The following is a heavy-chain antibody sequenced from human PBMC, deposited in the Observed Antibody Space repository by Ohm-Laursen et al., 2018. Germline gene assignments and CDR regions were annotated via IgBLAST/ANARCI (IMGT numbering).Heavy chain of an antibody. CDR3: ARVPYGYGMDV. J-gene: IGHJ6*02. D-gene: IGHD3-10*01. CDR2: IYYSGST. CDR1: GGSISSYY. Sequence: SDTLSLTCTVSGGSISSYYWSWIRQPPGKGLEWIGYIYYSGSTNYNPSLKSRVTISVDTSKNQFSLKLSSVTAADTAVYYCARVPYGYGMDVWGQGTTVTVSS. V-gene: IGHV4-59*07.